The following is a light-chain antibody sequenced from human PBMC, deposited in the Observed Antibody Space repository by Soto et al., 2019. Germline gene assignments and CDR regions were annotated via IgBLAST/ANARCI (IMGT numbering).Light chain of an antibody. J-gene: IGKJ3*01. CDR3: HQYGSSVT. CDR1: QRVSSSF. CDR2: GAS. V-gene: IGKV3-20*01. Sequence: EIVLTQSPGTLYLSPGERATLSCRASQRVSSSFLAWYQQKPGQAPRLLIYGASSRATGIPDRFSGSGSGTDFTLTISRLEPEDFAVYFCHQYGSSVTFGPGTKVDIK.